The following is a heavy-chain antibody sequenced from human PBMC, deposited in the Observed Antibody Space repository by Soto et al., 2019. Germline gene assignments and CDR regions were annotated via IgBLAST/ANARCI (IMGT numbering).Heavy chain of an antibody. CDR2: IYYSGST. J-gene: IGHJ4*02. CDR3: ASQGY. Sequence: PSETLSLTCTVSGGSISSYYWSWIRQPPGKGLEWIGYIYYSGSTNYNPSLKSRVTISVDTSKNQFSLKLSSVTAADTAVYYCASQGYWGQGTLVTSPQ. CDR1: GGSISSYY. V-gene: IGHV4-59*08.